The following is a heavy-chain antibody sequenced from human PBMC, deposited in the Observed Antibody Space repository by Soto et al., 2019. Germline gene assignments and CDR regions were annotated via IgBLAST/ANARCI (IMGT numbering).Heavy chain of an antibody. J-gene: IGHJ4*02. CDR3: AREGSYSAYNFAHGIQLWSFDH. Sequence: LSLTCTVSGGSINTFYWSWVRQPAGKGLEWIGRIFSSGSTSFNPSLESRVAMSVDTSKNHFSLNLSSVTAADMAVYYCAREGSYSAYNFAHGIQLWSFDHWGQGTLVTVSS. CDR2: IFSSGST. CDR1: GGSINTFY. V-gene: IGHV4-4*07. D-gene: IGHD5-12*01.